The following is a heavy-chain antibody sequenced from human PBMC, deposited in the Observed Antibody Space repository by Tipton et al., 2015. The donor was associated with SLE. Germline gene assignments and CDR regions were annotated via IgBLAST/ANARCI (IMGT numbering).Heavy chain of an antibody. V-gene: IGHV4-59*01. D-gene: IGHD1-26*01. CDR3: AKENSENFLPPNFFDS. CDR2: IYYTGSA. J-gene: IGHJ4*02. Sequence: TLSLTCTVSGGSIGTSYWSWIRQPPGKGLEWIGYIYYTGSANYNPSLKSRVTISVDTSKNQFSLRLNSLTTADTAVYYCAKENSENFLPPNFFDSWGQGRLVTVSS. CDR1: GGSIGTSY.